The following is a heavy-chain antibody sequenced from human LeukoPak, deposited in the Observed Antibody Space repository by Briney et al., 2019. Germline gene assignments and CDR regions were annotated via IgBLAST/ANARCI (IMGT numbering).Heavy chain of an antibody. CDR2: IYGGGST. J-gene: IGHJ4*02. Sequence: GGSLRLSCAASGFTVSTNYMTWVRQAPGKGLEWVSVIYGGGSTYYADSVKDRFTISRDNSKNTLNLQMNSLRAEDTAVYYCARGRGGSYSFDYWGQGTLVTVSA. V-gene: IGHV3-66*01. D-gene: IGHD3-16*01. CDR1: GFTVSTNY. CDR3: ARGRGGSYSFDY.